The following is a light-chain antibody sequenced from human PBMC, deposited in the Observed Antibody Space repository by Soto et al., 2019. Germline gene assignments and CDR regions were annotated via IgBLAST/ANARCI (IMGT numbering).Light chain of an antibody. Sequence: DIHMTHSPSTLSASVGDRVTITCRASQSISSWLAWYQQKPGKAPKLLIYKASSLESGVPSRFSGSGSGTEFTLTISSLQPDDFATYYCQQYNSYSQTFGQGTKV. V-gene: IGKV1-5*03. J-gene: IGKJ1*01. CDR1: QSISSW. CDR3: QQYNSYSQT. CDR2: KAS.